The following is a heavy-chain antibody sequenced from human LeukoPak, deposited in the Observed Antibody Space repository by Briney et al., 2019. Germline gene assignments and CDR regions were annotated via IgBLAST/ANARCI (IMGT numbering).Heavy chain of an antibody. J-gene: IGHJ4*02. Sequence: GGSLTVTCAASGFSTRTYSMGWVRQAPGKGLEWVSYIGSTSIYADSVKGRFTISRDNAKNTLYLQMNSLRAEDTAVYYCARDGPPAGAGDFDYWCQGTPVTVSS. CDR1: GFSTRTYS. CDR3: ARDGPPAGAGDFDY. D-gene: IGHD2-2*01. V-gene: IGHV3-48*01. CDR2: IGSTS.